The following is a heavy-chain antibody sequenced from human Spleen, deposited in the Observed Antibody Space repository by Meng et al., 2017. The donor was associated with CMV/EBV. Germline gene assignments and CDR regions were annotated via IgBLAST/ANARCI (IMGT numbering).Heavy chain of an antibody. CDR2: INWNGGST. Sequence: GESLKISCTASGFTFDDYGMSWVRQAPGKGLEWVSGINWNGGSTGYADSVKGRFTISRDNAKNSLYLQMNSLRAEDTAVYYCARDLRFLENYYYLGMDVWGLGTTVTVSS. CDR3: ARDLRFLENYYYLGMDV. V-gene: IGHV3-20*04. J-gene: IGHJ6*02. CDR1: GFTFDDYG. D-gene: IGHD3-3*01.